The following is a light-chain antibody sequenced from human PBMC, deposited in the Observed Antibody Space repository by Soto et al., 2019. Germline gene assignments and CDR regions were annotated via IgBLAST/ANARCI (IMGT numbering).Light chain of an antibody. CDR3: QQYRNSLYT. CDR2: GAS. V-gene: IGKV3-20*01. J-gene: IGKJ2*01. CDR1: QSVSSSY. Sequence: EIVLTQSQGTLYLSPGERATLSCRASQSVSSSYLAWYQQTPGQAPRLLIYGASSRATGIPDRFSGSGSGTDFTLTISRLEPEDFAVYYCQQYRNSLYTFGQGTKLEIK.